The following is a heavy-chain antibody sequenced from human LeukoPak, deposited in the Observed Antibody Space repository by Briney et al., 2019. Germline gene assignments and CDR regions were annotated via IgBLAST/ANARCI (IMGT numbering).Heavy chain of an antibody. D-gene: IGHD3-22*01. V-gene: IGHV1-3*01. CDR2: INAGNDNT. CDR1: GYTFTNYA. Sequence: ASVKVSCKASGYTFTNYAIHWVRQAPGQRLEWMGWINAGNDNTKYSQKFQGRVTMTRDTSTSTVYMELSSLRSEDTAVYYCAREVEPNYYDSSGYPTMGYWGQGTLVTVSS. J-gene: IGHJ4*02. CDR3: AREVEPNYYDSSGYPTMGY.